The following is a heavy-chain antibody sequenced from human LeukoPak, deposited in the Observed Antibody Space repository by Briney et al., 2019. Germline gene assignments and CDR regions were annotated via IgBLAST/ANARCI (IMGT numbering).Heavy chain of an antibody. CDR1: GFTFSSYA. CDR2: ISHDGSTA. CDR3: ARTPGYCSGGNCYRYFQN. Sequence: PGGSLRLSCAASGFTFSSYAMSWVRQAPGKGLEWISYISHDGSTAYYADSVKGRFTISRDNAKNSLYLQMNSLRAEDTAVYYCARTPGYCSGGNCYRYFQNWGQGTLVTVSS. J-gene: IGHJ1*01. V-gene: IGHV3-48*01. D-gene: IGHD2-15*01.